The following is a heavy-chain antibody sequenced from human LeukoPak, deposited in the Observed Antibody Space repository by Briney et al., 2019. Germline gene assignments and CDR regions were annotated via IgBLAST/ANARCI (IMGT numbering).Heavy chain of an antibody. CDR2: IYYSGST. CDR1: GGSISSYY. Sequence: SETLSLTCTVSGGSISSYYWSWIRQPPGKGLEWIGYIYYSGSTNYNPSLKSRVTISVDTSKNQFSLKLSSVTAADTAVYYCARHRSGGPEVPRRSAGYSSSWYREYYFDYWGQGTLVTVSS. J-gene: IGHJ4*02. V-gene: IGHV4-59*08. CDR3: ARHRSGGPEVPRRSAGYSSSWYREYYFDY. D-gene: IGHD6-13*01.